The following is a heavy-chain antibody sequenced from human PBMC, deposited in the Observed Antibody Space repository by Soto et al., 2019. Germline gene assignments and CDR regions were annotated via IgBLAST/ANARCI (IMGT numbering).Heavy chain of an antibody. CDR3: AKDRYLGYSSSWYGLGAFDI. CDR1: GFTFSSYA. D-gene: IGHD6-13*01. J-gene: IGHJ3*02. CDR2: ISGSGGST. V-gene: IGHV3-23*01. Sequence: PGGSLRLSCAASGFTFSSYAMYWVRQAPGKGLEWVSVISGSGGSTYYADSVKGRFTISRDNSKSTLYLQMNSLRAEDTAVYYCAKDRYLGYSSSWYGLGAFDIWGQGTMVTVSS.